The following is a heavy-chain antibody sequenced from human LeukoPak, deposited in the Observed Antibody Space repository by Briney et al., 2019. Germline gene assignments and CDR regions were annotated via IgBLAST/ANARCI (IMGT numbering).Heavy chain of an antibody. D-gene: IGHD2-15*01. CDR1: GFPFTDYY. V-gene: IGHV3-72*01. Sequence: GGSQRLSCAASGFPFTDYYVDWVRQAPGKGLEWVGRIRLKGDSYTTEYAASVKGRFTISRDDSKNSLYLQMNSLKTEDTAVYYCARAGGYCSGGSCYGYYFDYWGQGTLVTVSS. CDR3: ARAGGYCSGGSCYGYYFDY. CDR2: IRLKGDSYTT. J-gene: IGHJ4*02.